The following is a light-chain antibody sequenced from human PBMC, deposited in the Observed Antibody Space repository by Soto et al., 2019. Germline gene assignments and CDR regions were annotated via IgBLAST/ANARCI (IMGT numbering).Light chain of an antibody. CDR1: QGISNY. V-gene: IGKV1-27*01. CDR3: QKYDSAPFT. CDR2: AAS. Sequence: DIQMTQSPSSLSASVGDRVTISCRASQGISNYLAWYQQRPGKVPRLLIYAASTLQSGVPSRFSGSGSGTDFSLTIASLQPEDVATYYCQKYDSAPFTFGPGTKVD. J-gene: IGKJ3*01.